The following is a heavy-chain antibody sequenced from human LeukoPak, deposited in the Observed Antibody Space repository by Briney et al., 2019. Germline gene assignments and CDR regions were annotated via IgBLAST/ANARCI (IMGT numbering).Heavy chain of an antibody. D-gene: IGHD6-19*01. CDR3: ARDLFPVAGDSLGLEYYYYYYYMDV. V-gene: IGHV3-30*04. CDR2: ISYDGSYK. CDR1: GFTFSNYA. Sequence: GGSLRLSCAASGFTFSNYAMHWVRQAPGKGLEWLAVISYDGSYKPYADSVKGRFTISRDNSKNTLYLQMTSLRAEDTAVYYCARDLFPVAGDSLGLEYYYYYYYMDVWGKGTTVTVSS. J-gene: IGHJ6*03.